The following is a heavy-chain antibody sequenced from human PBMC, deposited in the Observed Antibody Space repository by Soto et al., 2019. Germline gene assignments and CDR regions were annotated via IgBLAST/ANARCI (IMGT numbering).Heavy chain of an antibody. V-gene: IGHV4-39*01. CDR3: ARRWGYSFDY. CDR1: GGSISSYY. J-gene: IGHJ4*02. Sequence: SETLSLTCTVSGGSISSYYLGWIRRPPGKGLEWIGSIYYSGSTYYNPSLKSRVTISVDTSKNQFSLKLSSVTAADTAVYYCARRWGYSFDYWGQGTLVTVS. CDR2: IYYSGST. D-gene: IGHD7-27*01.